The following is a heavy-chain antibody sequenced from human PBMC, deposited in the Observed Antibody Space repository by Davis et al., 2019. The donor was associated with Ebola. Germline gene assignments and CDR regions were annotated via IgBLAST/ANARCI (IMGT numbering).Heavy chain of an antibody. CDR3: ARGIHGYSYGYGYYYYGMDV. V-gene: IGHV4-34*01. J-gene: IGHJ6*02. CDR2: ITHSGST. CDR1: GGSFSGYY. D-gene: IGHD5-18*01. Sequence: SETLSLTCAVYGGSFSGYYWSWIRQPPGKGLEWIGEITHSGSTNYNPSLKSRVTISVDTSKNQFSLKLSSVTAADTAVYYCARGIHGYSYGYGYYYYGMDVWGQGTAVTVSS.